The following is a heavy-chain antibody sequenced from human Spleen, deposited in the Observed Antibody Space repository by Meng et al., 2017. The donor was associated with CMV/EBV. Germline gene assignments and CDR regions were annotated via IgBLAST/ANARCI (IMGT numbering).Heavy chain of an antibody. V-gene: IGHV1-2*02. CDR1: GYTFTGYY. J-gene: IGHJ6*02. CDR3: ARGDGWTYYGLDV. D-gene: IGHD5-24*01. Sequence: ASVKVSCKASGYTFTGYYIHWVRQAPGQGLEWMGWINPYSGGTNYAQKFQGRVTMTRDTSISTAYMDLSRLRSDDAALYYCARGDGWTYYGLDVWGQGTTVTVSS. CDR2: INPYSGGT.